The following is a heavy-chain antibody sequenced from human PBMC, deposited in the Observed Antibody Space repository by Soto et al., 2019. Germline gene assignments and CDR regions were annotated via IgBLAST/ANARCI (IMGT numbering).Heavy chain of an antibody. CDR1: ADSISSSNYY. CDR3: VGHFLRYYYYYGMDV. CDR2: IYYSGGT. Sequence: QLQLQESGPGLVKPSETLSLTCTVSADSISSSNYYWGWIRQPPGKGLEWIGSIYYSGGTYYNPSHKSRVTTSVDTSKNQFSLKLSSVTAADTAVDYCVGHFLRYYYYYGMDVWGQGTTVTVSS. V-gene: IGHV4-39*01. J-gene: IGHJ6*02.